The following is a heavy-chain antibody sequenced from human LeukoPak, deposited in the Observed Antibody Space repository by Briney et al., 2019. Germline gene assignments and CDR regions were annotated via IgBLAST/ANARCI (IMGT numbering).Heavy chain of an antibody. CDR2: ISGSGGST. J-gene: IGHJ4*02. CDR1: GFTFSSYA. D-gene: IGHD2-15*01. CDR3: ARAVFGGYCSGGTCYSNPIYYFDY. Sequence: GGSLRLSCAASGFTFSSYAMSWVRQAPGKGLEWVSAISGSGGSTYHADSVKGRFTISRDNSKNTLYLQMNSLSAEDTAVYYCARAVFGGYCSGGTCYSNPIYYFDYWDQGTLVTVSS. V-gene: IGHV3-23*01.